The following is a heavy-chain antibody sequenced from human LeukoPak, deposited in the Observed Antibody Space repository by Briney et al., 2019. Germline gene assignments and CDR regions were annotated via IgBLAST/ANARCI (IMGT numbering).Heavy chain of an antibody. V-gene: IGHV4-4*02. J-gene: IGHJ4*02. D-gene: IGHD3-10*01. CDR2: IYHSGST. Sequence: SGTLSLTCAVSGGSISSSNWWGWVRQPPGKGLEWIGEIYHSGSTNYNPSLKSRVTISVDKSKNQFSLKLSSVTAADTAVYYCARGTYGSGSYFDYWGQGTLVTVSS. CDR3: ARGTYGSGSYFDY. CDR1: GGSISSSNW.